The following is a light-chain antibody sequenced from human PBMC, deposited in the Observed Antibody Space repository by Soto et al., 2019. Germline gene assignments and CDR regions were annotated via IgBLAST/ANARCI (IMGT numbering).Light chain of an antibody. CDR3: QLYNSRWT. J-gene: IGKJ1*01. CDR1: QSINTW. CDR2: KAS. V-gene: IGKV1-5*03. Sequence: DIQMTQSPSTLSASVGDRVTITCRASQSINTWLAWYQQKPGKAPKVLIYKASSLESGVPSRFSGSGSGTEFTLTISSQQPDYFSAYYSQLYNSRWTFGQGTKVEIK.